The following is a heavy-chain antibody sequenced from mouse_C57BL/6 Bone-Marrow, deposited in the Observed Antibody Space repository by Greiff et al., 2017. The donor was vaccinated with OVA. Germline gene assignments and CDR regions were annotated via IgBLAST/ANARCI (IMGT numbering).Heavy chain of an antibody. J-gene: IGHJ4*01. Sequence: VQLQQSGAELVRPGTSVKMSCKASGYTFTNYWIGWAKQRPGHGLEWIGDIYPGGGYTNYNEKFKGKATLTADKSSSTAYMQFSSLTSEDSAIYYCARVDYGSSYAMDYWGQGTSVTVSS. CDR2: IYPGGGYT. V-gene: IGHV1-63*01. CDR3: ARVDYGSSYAMDY. D-gene: IGHD1-1*01. CDR1: GYTFTNYW.